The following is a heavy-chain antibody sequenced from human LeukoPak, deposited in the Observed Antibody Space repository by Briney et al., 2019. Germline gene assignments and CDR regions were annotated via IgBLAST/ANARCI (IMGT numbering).Heavy chain of an antibody. Sequence: PGGSLRLSCAASGFTFSDFRMSWVRQAPGKGLEWVSAISGSGGSTYYADSVKGRFTISRDNSKNTLYLQMNSLRAEDTAVYYCAKLASGYSSSWYEDYWGQGTLVTVSS. V-gene: IGHV3-23*01. D-gene: IGHD6-13*01. J-gene: IGHJ4*02. CDR3: AKLASGYSSSWYEDY. CDR2: ISGSGGST. CDR1: GFTFSDFR.